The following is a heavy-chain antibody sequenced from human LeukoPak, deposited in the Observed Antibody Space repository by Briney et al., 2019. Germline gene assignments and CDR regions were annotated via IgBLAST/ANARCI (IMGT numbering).Heavy chain of an antibody. CDR1: GFTFSSYA. V-gene: IGHV3-30-3*01. CDR3: ARDQHIVVVTAIQDYHYGMDV. J-gene: IGHJ6*02. CDR2: ISYDGSNK. Sequence: GGSLRLSCAASGFTFSSYAMHWVRQAPGKGLEWVAVISYDGSNKYYADSVKGRFTISRDNSKNTLYLQMNSLRAEDTAVYYCARDQHIVVVTAIQDYHYGMDVWGQGTTVTVSS. D-gene: IGHD2-21*02.